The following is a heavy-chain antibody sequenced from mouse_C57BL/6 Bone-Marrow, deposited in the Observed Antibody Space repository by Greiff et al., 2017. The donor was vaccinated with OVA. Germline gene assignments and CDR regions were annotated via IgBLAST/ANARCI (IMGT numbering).Heavy chain of an antibody. Sequence: EVKLMESGGGLVKPGGSLKLSCAASGFTFSDYGMHWVRQAPEKGLEWVAYISSGSSTIYYADTVKGRFTISRDNAKNTLFLQMTSLRAEDTAMYYCARGWFAYWGQGTLVTVSA. CDR2: ISSGSSTI. V-gene: IGHV5-17*01. J-gene: IGHJ3*01. CDR1: GFTFSDYG. CDR3: ARGWFAY.